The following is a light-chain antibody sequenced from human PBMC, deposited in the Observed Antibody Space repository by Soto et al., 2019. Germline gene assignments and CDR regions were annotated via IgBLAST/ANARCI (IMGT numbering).Light chain of an antibody. CDR3: QQYGTAWT. V-gene: IGKV3-20*01. J-gene: IGKJ1*01. CDR1: QSITSNY. Sequence: EIVVTQSPSTLSLSPGFRSSLSCRASQSITSNYLAWYQQKPGQAPSLLIFRASSRAPGIPDRLSGSGSGTDFPLTISRMAPEDFAVYYCQQYGTAWTFGQGTQVDIK. CDR2: RAS.